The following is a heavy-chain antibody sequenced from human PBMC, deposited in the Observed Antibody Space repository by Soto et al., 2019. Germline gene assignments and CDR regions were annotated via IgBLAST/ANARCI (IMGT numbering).Heavy chain of an antibody. D-gene: IGHD6-13*01. CDR2: IDPSDSYT. CDR1: GYSFTSYW. CDR3: ARHGTGIAAAGPADFLDY. V-gene: IGHV5-10-1*01. Sequence: GESLKISCKGSGYSFTSYWISWVRQMPGKGLEWMGRIDPSDSYTNYSPSFQGHVTISADKSISTAYLQWSSLKAPDTAMYYCARHGTGIAAAGPADFLDYWGQGTLVTVSS. J-gene: IGHJ4*02.